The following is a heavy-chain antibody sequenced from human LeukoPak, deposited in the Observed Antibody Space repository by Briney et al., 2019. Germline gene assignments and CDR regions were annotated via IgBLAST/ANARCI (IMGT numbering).Heavy chain of an antibody. Sequence: GGSLRLSCAASAFTFSSYSMNWVRQAPGKGLEWVSYISSSSSSIYYADSVKGRFTISRDNSKNTLYLQMNSLRAEDTAIYYCARDYRRWSEYWGQGTLVTVSS. J-gene: IGHJ4*02. CDR2: ISSSSSSI. CDR1: AFTFSSYS. D-gene: IGHD2-15*01. CDR3: ARDYRRWSEY. V-gene: IGHV3-48*01.